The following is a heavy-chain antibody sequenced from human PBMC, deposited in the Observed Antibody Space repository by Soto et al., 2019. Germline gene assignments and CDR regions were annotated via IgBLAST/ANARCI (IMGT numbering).Heavy chain of an antibody. D-gene: IGHD2-8*01. CDR3: VKSPRTGCTNGVCYRRVTQYYFDY. CDR2: ISSNGGST. Sequence: GGSLRLSCSASGFTFSSYAMHWVRQAPGKGLEYVSAISSNGGSTYYADSVKGRFTISRDNSKNTLYLQMSSLRAEDTAVYYCVKSPRTGCTNGVCYRRVTQYYFDYWGQGTLVTVSS. V-gene: IGHV3-64D*08. CDR1: GFTFSSYA. J-gene: IGHJ4*02.